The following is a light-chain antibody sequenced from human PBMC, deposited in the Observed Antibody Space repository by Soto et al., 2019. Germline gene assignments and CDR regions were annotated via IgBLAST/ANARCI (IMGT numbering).Light chain of an antibody. CDR3: VSFTSSTTYV. V-gene: IGLV2-14*01. CDR1: SSDVGGSNH. CDR2: DVT. Sequence: LTXPASVSDSPGQSITISCTGTSSDVGGSNHVSWYQQHPGKAPKLMIYDVTNRPSGVSHRFSGSKSGSTASLIISGLQAEDEADYYCVSFTSSTTYVFGTGTKVTVL. J-gene: IGLJ1*01.